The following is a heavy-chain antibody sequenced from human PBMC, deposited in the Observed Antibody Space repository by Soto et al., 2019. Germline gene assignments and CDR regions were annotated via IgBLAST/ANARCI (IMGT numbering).Heavy chain of an antibody. CDR1: GGTFSSYA. D-gene: IGHD6-13*01. V-gene: IGHV1-69*13. Sequence: ASVKVSCKASGGTFSSYAISWVRQAPGQGLEWMGGIIPIFGTANYAQKFQGRVTITADESTSTAYMELSSLRSEDTAVYYCARGSIAAAGSNWFDPWGQGTLVTVSS. CDR3: ARGSIAAAGSNWFDP. J-gene: IGHJ5*02. CDR2: IIPIFGTA.